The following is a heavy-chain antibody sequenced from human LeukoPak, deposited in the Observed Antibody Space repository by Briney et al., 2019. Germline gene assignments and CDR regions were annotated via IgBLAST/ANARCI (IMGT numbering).Heavy chain of an antibody. D-gene: IGHD2-15*01. CDR2: ISGSGGST. CDR3: AKRRQDIVVVVAATHYYYYMDV. Sequence: GGSLRLSCAASGFTFSSYAMSWVRQAPGKGLEWVSAISGSGGSTYYADSVKGRFTISRDNSKNTLHLQMNSLRAEDTAVYYCAKRRQDIVVVVAATHYYYYMDVWGKGTTVTVSS. J-gene: IGHJ6*03. CDR1: GFTFSSYA. V-gene: IGHV3-23*01.